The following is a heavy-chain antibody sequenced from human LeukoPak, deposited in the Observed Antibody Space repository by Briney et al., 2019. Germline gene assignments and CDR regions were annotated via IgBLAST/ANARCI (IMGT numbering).Heavy chain of an antibody. CDR3: ARDTGGPNWFDP. J-gene: IGHJ5*02. D-gene: IGHD2-8*02. Sequence: GGSLRLSRAASGFTFSSYSMNWVRQAPGKGLEWVSSISSSSSYIYYADSVKGRFTISRDNAKNSLYLQMNSLRAEDTAVYYCARDTGGPNWFDPWGQGTLVTVSS. V-gene: IGHV3-21*01. CDR2: ISSSSSYI. CDR1: GFTFSSYS.